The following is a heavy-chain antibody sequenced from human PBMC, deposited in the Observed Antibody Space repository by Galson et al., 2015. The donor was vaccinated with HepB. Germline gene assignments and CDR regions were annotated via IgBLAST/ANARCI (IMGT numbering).Heavy chain of an antibody. CDR2: ISAYNGNT. CDR3: ASNDSERRTSYYYYGMDV. D-gene: IGHD1-1*01. CDR1: GYTFTSYG. J-gene: IGHJ6*02. Sequence: SVKVSCKASGYTFTSYGISWVRQAPGQGLEWMGWISAYNGNTNYAQKLQGRVTMTTDASTSTAYMELRSLRSDDTAVYYCASNDSERRTSYYYYGMDVWGQGTTVTVSS. V-gene: IGHV1-18*04.